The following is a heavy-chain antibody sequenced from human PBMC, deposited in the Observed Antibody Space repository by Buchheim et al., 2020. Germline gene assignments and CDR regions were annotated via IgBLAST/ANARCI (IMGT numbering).Heavy chain of an antibody. CDR2: RYYSGST. J-gene: IGHJ4*02. Sequence: QVQLQESGPGLVKPSQTLSLTCTVSGGPISSGGYYWIWIRQHPGKGLECIGYRYYSGSTYYNPSLKIRVTITVDTYKNQSPLKLSSVTAADTAVYYCARVSSGYSYYFDYWGQGTL. V-gene: IGHV4-31*03. CDR3: ARVSSGYSYYFDY. CDR1: GGPISSGGYY. D-gene: IGHD3-22*01.